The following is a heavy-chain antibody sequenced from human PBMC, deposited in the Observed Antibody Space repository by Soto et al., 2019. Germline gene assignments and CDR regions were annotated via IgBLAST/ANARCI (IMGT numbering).Heavy chain of an antibody. CDR1: GGTFSSYA. CDR2: IIPIFGTA. CDR3: ARSEIGRAFDI. Sequence: VASVKVSCKASGGTFSSYAISWVRQAPGQGLEWMGGIIPIFGTANYAQKFQGRVTITADKSTSTAYMELSSLRSEDTAVYYCARSEIGRAFDIWGQGTMVTVSS. J-gene: IGHJ3*02. V-gene: IGHV1-69*06.